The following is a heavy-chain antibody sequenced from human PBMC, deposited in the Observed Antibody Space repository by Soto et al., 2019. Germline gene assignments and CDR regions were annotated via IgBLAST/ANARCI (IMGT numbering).Heavy chain of an antibody. V-gene: IGHV1-18*01. J-gene: IGHJ4*02. CDR1: GYTFTSYG. CDR3: ARAIAAAGSTYYFDY. Sequence: ASVKVSCKASGYTFTSYGISWVRQAPGQGLEWMGWISAYNGNTNYAQKLQGRVTMTTDTSTSTAYMELRSLRSDDTAVYYCARAIAAAGSTYYFDYWGQGTLVTVSS. CDR2: ISAYNGNT. D-gene: IGHD6-13*01.